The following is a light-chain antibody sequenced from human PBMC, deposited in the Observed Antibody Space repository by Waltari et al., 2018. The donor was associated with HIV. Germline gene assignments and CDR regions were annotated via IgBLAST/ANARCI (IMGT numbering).Light chain of an antibody. CDR2: KNK. J-gene: IGLJ2*01. CDR3: QSYDTSLSAWV. V-gene: IGLV1-40*03. CDR1: SSHIGAGYD. Sequence: QSVLTQPPSISGAPGQRITVSFSGTSSHIGAGYDVHWYQQLPGTAPKLLLYKNKNRPSGVPDRFSASKSDASASLAITGLQAADEGDYFCQSYDTSLSAWVFGGGTRLTVL.